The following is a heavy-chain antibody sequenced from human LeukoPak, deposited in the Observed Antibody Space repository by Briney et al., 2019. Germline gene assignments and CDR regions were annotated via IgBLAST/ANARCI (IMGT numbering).Heavy chain of an antibody. J-gene: IGHJ4*02. CDR1: GYTFTSYG. D-gene: IGHD6-13*01. V-gene: IGHV1-18*01. Sequence: ASVKVSCKASGYTFTSYGITWVRQAPGQGLEWMGWINANNGNTNYAQNLKGRVTMTRDTSTSTAYMDLRSLRSDDTAVYYCARGPIAAAGDYWGQGTLVTVSS. CDR3: ARGPIAAAGDY. CDR2: INANNGNT.